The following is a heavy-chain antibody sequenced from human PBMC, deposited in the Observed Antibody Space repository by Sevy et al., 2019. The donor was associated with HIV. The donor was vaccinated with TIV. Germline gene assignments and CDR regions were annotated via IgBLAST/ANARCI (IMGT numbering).Heavy chain of an antibody. CDR2: IYYGGGT. J-gene: IGHJ3*01. V-gene: IGHV4-39*01. Sequence: SETLSLTCTVSGGSVSSSSHYWGWIRQPPGKGLEWIGSIYYGGGTHFNPSLRSRVTIFVDTSKNQVSLRLSSVTAADTAVYFCARTPPFDAFDLWGQGTVVIVSS. CDR3: ARTPPFDAFDL. CDR1: GGSVSSSSHY.